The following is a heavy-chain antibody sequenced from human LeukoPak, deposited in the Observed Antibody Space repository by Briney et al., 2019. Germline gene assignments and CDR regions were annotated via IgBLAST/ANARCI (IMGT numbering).Heavy chain of an antibody. V-gene: IGHV3-33*01. J-gene: IGHJ4*02. Sequence: PGRSLRLSCAASGFTFSSYGMHWVRQAPDKGLEWVAVIWYDGSNKYYADSVKGRFTISRDNSKNTLYLQMNSLRAEDTAVYYYASEDSSSWYDYWGQGTLVTVSS. CDR1: GFTFSSYG. CDR3: ASEDSSSWYDY. D-gene: IGHD6-13*01. CDR2: IWYDGSNK.